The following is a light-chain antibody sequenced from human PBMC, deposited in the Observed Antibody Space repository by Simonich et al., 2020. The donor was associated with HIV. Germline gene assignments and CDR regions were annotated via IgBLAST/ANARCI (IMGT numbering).Light chain of an antibody. V-gene: IGLV3-25*03. CDR2: PDS. CDR3: QSADNSGTYGI. Sequence: SYELTQPPSVSMSPGQTARITCSVDALPKQYAYWYQQKPGQAPVLVIYPDSERPTGIPERFSGSSSGTTVTLTISGVQAEDEADYYCQSADNSGTYGIFGGGTKLTVL. J-gene: IGLJ2*01. CDR1: ALPKQY.